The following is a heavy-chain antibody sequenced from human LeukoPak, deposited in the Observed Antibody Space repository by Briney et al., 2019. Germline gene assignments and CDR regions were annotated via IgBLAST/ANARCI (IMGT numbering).Heavy chain of an antibody. D-gene: IGHD3-3*01. J-gene: IGHJ4*02. CDR3: AKEGSIFGVVIRPYYFDY. V-gene: IGHV3-30*18. CDR2: ISYDGSNK. CDR1: GFTFSSYG. Sequence: GGSLRLSCAASGFTFSSYGMHWVRQAPGKGLEGVAVISYDGSNKYYADSVKGRFTISRDNSKNTLYLQMNSLRAEDTAVYYCAKEGSIFGVVIRPYYFDYWGQGTLVTVSS.